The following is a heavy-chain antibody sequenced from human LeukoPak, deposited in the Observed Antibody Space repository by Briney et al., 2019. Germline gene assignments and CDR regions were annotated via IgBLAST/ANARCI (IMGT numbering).Heavy chain of an antibody. D-gene: IGHD6-13*01. Sequence: PETLSLTCTVSGGYIRSYYWSWIRQPPGKGLEWIGYIYYSGSTNYNPSLKSRVTISVDTSKKQLSLKLSSVTAADTAVYYCARVYYSSSYDYWYFDLWGRGTLVTVSS. J-gene: IGHJ2*01. CDR2: IYYSGST. CDR1: GGYIRSYY. CDR3: ARVYYSSSYDYWYFDL. V-gene: IGHV4-59*01.